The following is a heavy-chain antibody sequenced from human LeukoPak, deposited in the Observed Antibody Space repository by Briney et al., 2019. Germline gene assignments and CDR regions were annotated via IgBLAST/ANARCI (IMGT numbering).Heavy chain of an antibody. CDR3: AREVVGATNGMDV. J-gene: IGHJ6*02. CDR2: INYSGSS. Sequence: KPSETLSLTCTVSGDSISSYYWSWIRQPPRKGLEWIGSINYSGSSNYNPSLRSRVTMSVDTSKNQFSLKLSSVTAADTAVYYCAREVVGATNGMDVWGQGTTVTVSS. D-gene: IGHD1-26*01. CDR1: GDSISSYY. V-gene: IGHV4-59*01.